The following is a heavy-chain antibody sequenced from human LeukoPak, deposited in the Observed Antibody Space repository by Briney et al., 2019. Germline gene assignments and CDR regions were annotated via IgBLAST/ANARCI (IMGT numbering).Heavy chain of an antibody. D-gene: IGHD1-20*01. J-gene: IGHJ4*02. CDR2: IYHSGST. V-gene: IGHV4-38-2*02. CDR1: GDSISSGYH. CDR3: ARIITGTTFYFDY. Sequence: SETLSLTCTVSGDSISSGYHWGWIRQPPGKGLEWIGSIYHSGSTYYNPSLKSRVTISVDTSKNQLSLKLSSVTAADTAVYYCARIITGTTFYFDYWGQGTLVTVSS.